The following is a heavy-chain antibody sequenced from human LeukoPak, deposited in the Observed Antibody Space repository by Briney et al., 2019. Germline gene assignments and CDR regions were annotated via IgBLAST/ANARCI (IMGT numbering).Heavy chain of an antibody. Sequence: GGSLRLSCAASGFTFKTYAMNWVRQAPGKGLEWVAVIWYDGSNKYYADSVKGRFTISRDNSKNTLYPQMNSLRAEDTAVYYCASRSRQWLGVDYWGQGTLVTVSS. V-gene: IGHV3-33*08. J-gene: IGHJ4*02. D-gene: IGHD6-19*01. CDR1: GFTFKTYA. CDR2: IWYDGSNK. CDR3: ASRSRQWLGVDY.